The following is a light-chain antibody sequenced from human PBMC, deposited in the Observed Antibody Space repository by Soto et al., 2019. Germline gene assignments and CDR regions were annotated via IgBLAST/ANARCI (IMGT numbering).Light chain of an antibody. Sequence: EIVLTQSPGTLSLSPGDTATLSCRASQSVSNTYLAWYQQKPGQAPRLLIYGASSRATGFPDRFSGSGSGTDFTLTISSLEPEDFAVYYCQQYGSSPYTFGQGTKLEIK. CDR2: GAS. CDR1: QSVSNTY. CDR3: QQYGSSPYT. J-gene: IGKJ2*01. V-gene: IGKV3-20*01.